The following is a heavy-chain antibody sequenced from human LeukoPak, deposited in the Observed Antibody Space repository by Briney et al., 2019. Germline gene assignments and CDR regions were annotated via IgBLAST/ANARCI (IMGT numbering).Heavy chain of an antibody. V-gene: IGHV4-59*01. CDR2: IYYSGST. D-gene: IGHD1-26*01. Sequence: SETLSLTCTVSGGSTSSYYWSWIRQPPGKGLEWIGYIYYSGSTNYNPSLKSRVTISVDTSKNQFSLKLSSVTAADTAVYYCARIVGVDSYNWFDPWGQGTLVAVSS. CDR3: ARIVGVDSYNWFDP. CDR1: GGSTSSYY. J-gene: IGHJ5*02.